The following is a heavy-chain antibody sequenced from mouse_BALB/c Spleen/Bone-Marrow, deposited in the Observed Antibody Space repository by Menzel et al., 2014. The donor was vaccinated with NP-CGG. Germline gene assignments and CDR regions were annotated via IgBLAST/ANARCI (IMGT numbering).Heavy chain of an antibody. CDR1: GFDFSRYW. D-gene: IGHD1-1*01. Sequence: EVQLVESGGGLVQPGGSLKLSCAASGFDFSRYWMSWVRQAPGKGLEWIGKINPDSSTINYTPSLKDKFIISRDNAKNTLYLQMSKVRSEDTALYYCARLGYYGAMDYWGQGTSVTVSS. V-gene: IGHV4-1*02. CDR2: INPDSSTI. J-gene: IGHJ4*01. CDR3: ARLGYYGAMDY.